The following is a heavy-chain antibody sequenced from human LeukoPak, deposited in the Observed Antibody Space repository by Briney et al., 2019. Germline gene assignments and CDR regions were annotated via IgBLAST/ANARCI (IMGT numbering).Heavy chain of an antibody. Sequence: GGSLRLSCAASGFTFSSYWMSWVRQAPGKGLEWVANIKQDGSEKFYVDSVKGRFTISRDNDKNSLCLQMNSLRAEDTAVYYCARAVGATHFDYWGQGILVTVSP. J-gene: IGHJ4*02. CDR1: GFTFSSYW. V-gene: IGHV3-7*04. CDR2: IKQDGSEK. D-gene: IGHD1-26*01. CDR3: ARAVGATHFDY.